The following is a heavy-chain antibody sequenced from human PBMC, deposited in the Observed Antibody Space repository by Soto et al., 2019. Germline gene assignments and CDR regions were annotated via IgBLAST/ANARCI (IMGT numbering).Heavy chain of an antibody. CDR3: ARLEIVVVPAAGQYDAFDI. CDR2: IYYSGST. V-gene: IGHV4-59*08. D-gene: IGHD2-2*01. Sequence: SETLSHTCTVSGGSIISYYWSWIRQPTGKGLEWIGYIYYSGSTNYNPSLKSRVTISVDTSKNQFSLKLSSVTAADTAVYYCARLEIVVVPAAGQYDAFDIWGQGTMVTVSS. J-gene: IGHJ3*02. CDR1: GGSIISYY.